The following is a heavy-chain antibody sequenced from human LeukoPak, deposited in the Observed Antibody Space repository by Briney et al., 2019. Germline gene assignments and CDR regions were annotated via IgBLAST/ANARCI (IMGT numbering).Heavy chain of an antibody. CDR1: GGTFSSYA. D-gene: IGHD3-10*01. V-gene: IGHV1-69*06. CDR2: IIPIFGTA. Sequence: SVKVSCKASGGTFSSYAISWVRQAPGQGLEWMGGIIPIFGTANYAQKFQGRVTITADKSTSTAYMELRSLRSDDTAVYYCARDAGLLWFGESEPFDYWGQGTLVTVSS. CDR3: ARDAGLLWFGESEPFDY. J-gene: IGHJ4*02.